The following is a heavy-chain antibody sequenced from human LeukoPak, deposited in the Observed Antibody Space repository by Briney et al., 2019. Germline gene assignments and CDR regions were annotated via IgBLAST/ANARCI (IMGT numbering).Heavy chain of an antibody. CDR3: ATGGQGDPFF. J-gene: IGHJ4*02. CDR1: GYTLTELS. CDR2: FDTEDGET. D-gene: IGHD2-21*02. Sequence: GASVKVSCKVSGYTLTELSMHWVRQAPGKGLEWMGGFDTEDGETIYAQKFQGRVTMTEDTSTDTAYMELSSMRSEDTTVYYCATGGQGDPFFWGQGNLVTVSS. V-gene: IGHV1-24*01.